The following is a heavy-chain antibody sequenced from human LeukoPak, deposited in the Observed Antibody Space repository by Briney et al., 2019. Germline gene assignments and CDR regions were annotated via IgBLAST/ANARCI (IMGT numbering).Heavy chain of an antibody. CDR2: ISYDGSNK. D-gene: IGHD2-2*01. CDR1: GFTFSSYA. J-gene: IGHJ4*02. Sequence: GGSLRLSCAASGFTFSSYAMHWVRQAPGKGLEWVAVISYDGSNKYYADSVKGRFTISRDNSKNMLYLQMNSLRAEDTAVYYCARGDEDIVVVPADVWGQGTLVTVSS. CDR3: ARGDEDIVVVPADV. V-gene: IGHV3-30-3*01.